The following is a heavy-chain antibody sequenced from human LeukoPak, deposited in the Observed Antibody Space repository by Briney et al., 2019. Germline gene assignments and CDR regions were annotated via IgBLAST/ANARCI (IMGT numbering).Heavy chain of an antibody. V-gene: IGHV4-59*01. CDR1: DGAITGYY. Sequence: SETLSLTCTVSDGAITGYYWGWIRQPPGKGLDWVGHTHHGGTTNYNPSLKSRVTISVDTSKNQFSLKVTSVTAADTAVYYCARGYSTSWTYYFDYWGQGALVTVSS. CDR3: ARGYSTSWTYYFDY. J-gene: IGHJ4*02. CDR2: THHGGTT. D-gene: IGHD6-13*01.